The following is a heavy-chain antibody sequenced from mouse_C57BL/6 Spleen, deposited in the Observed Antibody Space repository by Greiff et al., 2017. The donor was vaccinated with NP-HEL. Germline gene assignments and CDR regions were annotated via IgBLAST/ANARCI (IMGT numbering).Heavy chain of an antibody. J-gene: IGHJ3*01. CDR1: GYTFTSYW. V-gene: IGHV1-69*01. CDR2: IDPSDSYT. Sequence: VQLQQPGAELVMPGASVKLSCKASGYTFTSYWMHWVKQRPGQGLEWIGEIDPSDSYTNYNQKFKGKSTLTVDKSSSTAYMQLSSLTSEDSAVYYCAIYDYGQFAYWGQGTLVTVSA. CDR3: AIYDYGQFAY. D-gene: IGHD2-4*01.